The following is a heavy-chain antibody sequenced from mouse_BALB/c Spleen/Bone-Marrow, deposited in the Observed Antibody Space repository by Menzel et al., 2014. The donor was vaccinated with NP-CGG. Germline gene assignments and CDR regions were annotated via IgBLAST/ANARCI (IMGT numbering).Heavy chain of an antibody. CDR1: GFNIKDTY. J-gene: IGHJ4*01. CDR3: ARCEYYAMDY. V-gene: IGHV14-3*02. Sequence: VQLKQSGAELVKPGASVKLSCTASGFNIKDTYMHWVKQRPEQGLEWIGRIDPANGNTKYDPKFQGKATITADTSSNTAYLQLSSLTSEVTAVYYCARCEYYAMDYWGQGTSVTVSS. CDR2: IDPANGNT.